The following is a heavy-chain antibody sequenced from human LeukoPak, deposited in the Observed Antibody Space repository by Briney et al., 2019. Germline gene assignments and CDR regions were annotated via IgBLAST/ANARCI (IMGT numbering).Heavy chain of an antibody. CDR2: INPNSGGT. V-gene: IGHV1-2*02. D-gene: IGHD6-19*01. Sequence: ASVKVSCKASGYTFTGYYMHWVRQAPGQGLEWMGWINPNSGGTNYAQKFQGRVTMTRDTSISTAYMELSRLRSDDTAVYYCAKGALGQWLSFSVYWGQGTLVTVSS. J-gene: IGHJ4*02. CDR1: GYTFTGYY. CDR3: AKGALGQWLSFSVY.